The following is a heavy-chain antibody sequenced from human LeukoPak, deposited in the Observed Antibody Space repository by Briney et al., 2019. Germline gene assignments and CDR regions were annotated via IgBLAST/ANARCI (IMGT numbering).Heavy chain of an antibody. CDR1: GFTFSSYE. CDR3: ARHYYGSGSYFDY. V-gene: IGHV3-48*03. D-gene: IGHD3-10*01. Sequence: GGSLRLSCAASGFTFSSYEMNWVRQAPGKGPEWVSCISSSGSTIYYADSVKGRFTISRDNAKNSLYLQMNSLRAEDTAVYYCARHYYGSGSYFDYWGQGTLVTVSS. J-gene: IGHJ4*02. CDR2: ISSSGSTI.